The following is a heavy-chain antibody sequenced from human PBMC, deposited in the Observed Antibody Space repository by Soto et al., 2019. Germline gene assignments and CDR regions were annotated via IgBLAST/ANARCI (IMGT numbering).Heavy chain of an antibody. CDR1: GGTFSSYA. CDR2: IIPIFGTA. CDR3: ARDIELERHNYYYYYGMDV. D-gene: IGHD1-1*01. J-gene: IGHJ6*02. Sequence: QVQLVQSGAEVKKPGSSVKVSCKASGGTFSSYAISWVRQAPGQGLEWMGGIIPIFGTANYAQKFQGRGTITADKSTSTAYMELSSLRSEDTAVYYCARDIELERHNYYYYYGMDVWGQGTTVTVSS. V-gene: IGHV1-69*06.